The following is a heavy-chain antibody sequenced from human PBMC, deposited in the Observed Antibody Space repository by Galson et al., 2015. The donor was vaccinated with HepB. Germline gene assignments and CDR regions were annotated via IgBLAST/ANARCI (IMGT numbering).Heavy chain of an antibody. CDR3: ARDRSDYDSSGYMEYYFNY. Sequence: SVKVSCKASGYTFTTYAMHWVRQAPGQRLKWMGWINAGNGNTKYSQKFQGRVTITRDTSANTAYMELSSLRSEDTAVYYCARDRSDYDSSGYMEYYFNYWGQGTLVTVSS. CDR1: GYTFTTYA. CDR2: INAGNGNT. V-gene: IGHV1-3*01. J-gene: IGHJ4*02. D-gene: IGHD3-22*01.